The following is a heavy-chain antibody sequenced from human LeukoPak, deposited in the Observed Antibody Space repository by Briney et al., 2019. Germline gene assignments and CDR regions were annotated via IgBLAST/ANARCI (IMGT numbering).Heavy chain of an antibody. CDR3: AKVRGDYGDYSFDY. V-gene: IGHV3-9*01. CDR2: ISWNSGSI. Sequence: GGSLRLSCAASGFTFDDYAMHWVRHAPGKGLEWVSGISWNSGSIGYADSVKGRFTISRDNAKNSLYLQMNSLRAEDTALYYCAKVRGDYGDYSFDYWGQGTRVTVSS. J-gene: IGHJ4*02. D-gene: IGHD4-17*01. CDR1: GFTFDDYA.